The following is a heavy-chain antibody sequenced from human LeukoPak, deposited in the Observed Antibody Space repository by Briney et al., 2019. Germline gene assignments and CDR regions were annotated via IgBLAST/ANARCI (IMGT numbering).Heavy chain of an antibody. CDR2: ISGSGGST. CDR3: AKDRSIDNYDILTGYFY. CDR1: GFTFSSYA. J-gene: IGHJ4*02. Sequence: PGGSLRLSCAASGFTFSSYAMSWVRQAPGKGLEWVSAISGSGGSTYYADSVKGRFTISRDNSKNTLYLQMNSLRAEDTAVYYCAKDRSIDNYDILTGYFYWGQGTLVTVSS. D-gene: IGHD3-9*01. V-gene: IGHV3-23*01.